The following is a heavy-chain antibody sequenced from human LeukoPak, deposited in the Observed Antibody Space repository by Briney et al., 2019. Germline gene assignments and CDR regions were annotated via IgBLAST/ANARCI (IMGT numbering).Heavy chain of an antibody. D-gene: IGHD3-16*02. V-gene: IGHV1-69*13. J-gene: IGHJ4*02. CDR3: ARTYYDYLWGSYRGYYFDY. CDR1: GGTFSSYG. CDR2: IIPIFGTP. Sequence: SVKVSCKASGGTFSSYGISWARQAPGQGLEWMGGIIPIFGTPNYAQKFQGRVTITADESTSTAYMELSSLRSEDTAVYYCARTYYDYLWGSYRGYYFDYWGQGTLVTVSS.